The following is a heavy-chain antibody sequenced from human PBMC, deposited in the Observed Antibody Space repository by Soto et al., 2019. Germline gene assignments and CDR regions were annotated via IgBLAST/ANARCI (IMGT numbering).Heavy chain of an antibody. Sequence: QGHLVPSGAEVKKPGASVTVSCQGSGYGFTTYGITWLRQDPGQGLEWMAWLTAHNGNTNYAHKLQGRVTVTRDTSTSTAYMELRSLSSDVTAVYYCERVRYGEYLGQGGLVTVSS. CDR2: LTAHNGNT. V-gene: IGHV1-18*01. D-gene: IGHD3-10*01. J-gene: IGHJ4*02. CDR3: ERVRYGEY. CDR1: GYGFTTYG.